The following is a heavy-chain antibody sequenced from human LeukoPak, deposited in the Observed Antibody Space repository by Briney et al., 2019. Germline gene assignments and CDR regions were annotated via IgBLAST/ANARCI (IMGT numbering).Heavy chain of an antibody. CDR1: GFTFSSYS. V-gene: IGHV3-21*01. CDR3: ARGPSSGSSSFDY. D-gene: IGHD6-19*01. CDR2: ISSSSSYI. J-gene: IGHJ4*02. Sequence: GGSLRLSCAASGFTFSSYSMNWVRPAPGKGLEWVSSISSSSSYIYYADSVKGRFTISRDNAKNSLYLQMNSLRAEDTAVYYCARGPSSGSSSFDYWGQGTLVTVSS.